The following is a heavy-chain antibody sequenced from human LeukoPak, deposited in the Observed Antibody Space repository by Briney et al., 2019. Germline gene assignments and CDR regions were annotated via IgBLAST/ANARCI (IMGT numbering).Heavy chain of an antibody. V-gene: IGHV4-61*05. CDR1: SGSISTSNYY. Sequence: SETLSLTCTVSSGSISTSNYYWGWVRQPPGKALEWIGNIFYSGSTNYNPSLKSRVTISVDTSKNQFSLKLTSVTAADTAVYYCARADSGYSYGPSYYYYYYMDVWGKGTTVTVSS. D-gene: IGHD5-18*01. CDR3: ARADSGYSYGPSYYYYYYMDV. CDR2: IFYSGST. J-gene: IGHJ6*03.